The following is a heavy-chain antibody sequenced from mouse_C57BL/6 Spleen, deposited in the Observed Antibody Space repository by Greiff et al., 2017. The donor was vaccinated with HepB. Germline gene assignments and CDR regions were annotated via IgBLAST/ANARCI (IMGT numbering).Heavy chain of an antibody. D-gene: IGHD1-1*01. J-gene: IGHJ2*01. CDR2: IYPGDGDT. CDR1: GYAFSSSW. V-gene: IGHV1-82*01. Sequence: VQLQQSGPELVKPGASVKISCKASGYAFSSSWMNWVKQRPGKGLEWIGRIYPGDGDTNYNGKFKGKATLTADKSSSTAYMQLSSLTSEDSAVSFCAREGFTTYFDYWGQGTTLTVSS. CDR3: AREGFTTYFDY.